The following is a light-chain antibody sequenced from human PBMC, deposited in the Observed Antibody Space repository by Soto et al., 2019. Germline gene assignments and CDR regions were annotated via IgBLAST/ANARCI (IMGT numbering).Light chain of an antibody. V-gene: IGKV1-33*01. CDR3: QQYDDRPPT. J-gene: IGKJ4*01. CDR1: QDISNQ. Sequence: DIQMTQSPSSLSAFVGGRVTMTCQASQDISNQLNWYQQKPGKAPKFLIYDASNLATGVPSRFSVSGSGTDFTLTISSLQPEDLATYCCQQYDDRPPTFCGGTKVEI. CDR2: DAS.